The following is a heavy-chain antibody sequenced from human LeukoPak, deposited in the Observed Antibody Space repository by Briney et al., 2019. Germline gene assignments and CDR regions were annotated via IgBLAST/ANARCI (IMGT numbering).Heavy chain of an antibody. CDR2: TSSDLNVK. V-gene: IGHV3-30-3*01. J-gene: IGHJ4*02. D-gene: IGHD3-10*01. Sequence: GGSLRLSCAASGFTFRNYVIHWDRQAPGKGLEWVAVTSSDLNVKLYADSVKGRFTISRDNSRSTLYLQMNSLRPEDTAIYYCAREGYYGSGSPPSLYFDYWGQGTLVTVFS. CDR3: AREGYYGSGSPPSLYFDY. CDR1: GFTFRNYV.